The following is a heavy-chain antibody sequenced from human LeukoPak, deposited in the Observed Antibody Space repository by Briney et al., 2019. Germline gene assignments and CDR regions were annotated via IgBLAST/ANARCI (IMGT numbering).Heavy chain of an antibody. J-gene: IGHJ4*02. Sequence: SQTLSLTCTVSGGSISSGGHYWRWIRQHPGRGLEWIGYIYYSGSTYYNPSLKSRVTISVDTSKNQFSLKLNSVTAADTAVYFCASRSPPGETGYFDYWGQGTLVTVSS. V-gene: IGHV4-31*03. CDR1: GGSISSGGHY. D-gene: IGHD2-21*01. CDR2: IYYSGST. CDR3: ASRSPPGETGYFDY.